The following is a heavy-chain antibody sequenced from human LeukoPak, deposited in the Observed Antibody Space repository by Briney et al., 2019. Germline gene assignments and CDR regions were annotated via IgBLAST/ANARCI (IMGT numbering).Heavy chain of an antibody. J-gene: IGHJ4*02. V-gene: IGHV3-30-3*01. CDR2: ISYDGSNK. CDR1: GFTFSSYA. D-gene: IGHD1-26*01. Sequence: GRSLRLSCAASGFTFSSYAMHWVRQAPGKGLEWVAVISYDGSNKYYADSVKGRFTISRDNSKNTLYLQMNSLRAEDTAVYYCARSIVGATFDYWGQGTLVTVSS. CDR3: ARSIVGATFDY.